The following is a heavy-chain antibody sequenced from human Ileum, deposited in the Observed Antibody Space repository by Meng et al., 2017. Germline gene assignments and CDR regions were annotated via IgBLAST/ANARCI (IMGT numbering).Heavy chain of an antibody. V-gene: IGHV4-4*02. CDR2: SSHSGSA. D-gene: IGHD4-23*01. J-gene: IGHJ4*02. CDR3: ARHGGYSQDF. Sequence: QEQLQAWGLEPAGPSGTRSLTCAGSSGSISSNTYWSWVRQPPGKGLEWIGQSSHSGSAYYNPSLKSRVTMSVDKSKSQFSLMLTSVTAADTAIYYCARHGGYSQDFWGQGTLVTVSS. CDR1: SGSISSNTY.